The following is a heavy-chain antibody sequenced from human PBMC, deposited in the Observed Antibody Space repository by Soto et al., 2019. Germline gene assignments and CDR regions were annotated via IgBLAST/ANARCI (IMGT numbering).Heavy chain of an antibody. CDR1: GYSFTSYW. V-gene: IGHV5-51*01. CDR2: IYPGDSDT. Sequence: PGESLKISCKGSGYSFTSYWIGWVRQMPGKGLEWMGIIYPGDSDTRYSPSFQGQVTISADKSISTAYLQWSSLKASDTAMYYWARLGDYYDSSGYYRSLDPWGQGTLVTVSS. J-gene: IGHJ5*02. D-gene: IGHD3-22*01. CDR3: ARLGDYYDSSGYYRSLDP.